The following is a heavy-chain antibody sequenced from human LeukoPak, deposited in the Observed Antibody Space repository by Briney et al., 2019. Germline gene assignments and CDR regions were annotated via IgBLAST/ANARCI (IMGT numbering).Heavy chain of an antibody. CDR2: INPSGCST. Sequence: GASVKVSCKASGYTFTSYYMHWVRQAPGQGLEWMGIINPSGCSTSYAQKFQGRVTMTRDTATSTVYMELSSLRSEDTAVYYCARVGAAAGNDYWGQGTLVTVSS. D-gene: IGHD6-13*01. CDR1: GYTFTSYY. V-gene: IGHV1-46*01. CDR3: ARVGAAAGNDY. J-gene: IGHJ4*02.